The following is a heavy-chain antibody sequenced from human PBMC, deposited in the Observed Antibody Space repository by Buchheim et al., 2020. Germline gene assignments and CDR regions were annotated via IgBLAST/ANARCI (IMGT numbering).Heavy chain of an antibody. Sequence: HVQLQESGPGLVKPSETLSLSCAVSGGSISSFYWSWIRQSPGKKLEWVGYILYSGSTTYNPSLKGRVNMSVDTSTNQLSLELTSVTAADTAVYYCARRSESSGYSWYFDLWGRGT. CDR3: ARRSESSGYSWYFDL. CDR2: ILYSGST. CDR1: GGSISSFY. J-gene: IGHJ2*01. D-gene: IGHD3-22*01. V-gene: IGHV4-59*01.